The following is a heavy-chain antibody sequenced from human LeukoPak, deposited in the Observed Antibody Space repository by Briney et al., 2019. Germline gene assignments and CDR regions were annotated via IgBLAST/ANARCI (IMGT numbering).Heavy chain of an antibody. CDR2: IKQDGSDK. D-gene: IGHD4-17*01. V-gene: IGHV3-7*01. J-gene: IGHJ4*02. CDR1: GFTFSTYW. CDR3: AKESSRYGDYQVFDY. Sequence: GGSLRLSCAASGFTFSTYWMSWVRQAPGKGLEWVANIKQDGSDKFYVDSVKGRFTISRDNAKNSMYLQMNSLRAEDTAVYYCAKESSRYGDYQVFDYWGQGTLVTVSS.